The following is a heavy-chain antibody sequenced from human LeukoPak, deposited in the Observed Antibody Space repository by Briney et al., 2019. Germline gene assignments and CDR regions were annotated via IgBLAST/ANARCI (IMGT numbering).Heavy chain of an antibody. V-gene: IGHV1-18*01. Sequence: GASVKVSCKASGYTFTSYGISWVRQAPGQGLEWMGWISAYNGNTNYAQKLQGRVTMTTDTSTSTAYMELRSLRSDDTAVYYCARDEDVDTATVAVFDYWGQGTLVTVSS. J-gene: IGHJ4*02. CDR3: ARDEDVDTATVAVFDY. D-gene: IGHD5-18*01. CDR2: ISAYNGNT. CDR1: GYTFTSYG.